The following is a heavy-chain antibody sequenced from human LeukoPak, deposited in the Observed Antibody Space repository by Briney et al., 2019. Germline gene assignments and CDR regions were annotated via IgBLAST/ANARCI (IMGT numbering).Heavy chain of an antibody. J-gene: IGHJ4*02. D-gene: IGHD3-10*01. CDR2: IIPILGIA. CDR1: GGTFSSYA. Sequence: GASVKVSCKASGGTFSSYAISWVRQAPGQGLEWVGRIIPILGIANYAQKSQGRVTITADKSTSTAYMELSSLRSEDTAVYYCASSYMGSGSYYKTPYFDYWGQGTLVTVSS. CDR3: ASSYMGSGSYYKTPYFDY. V-gene: IGHV1-69*04.